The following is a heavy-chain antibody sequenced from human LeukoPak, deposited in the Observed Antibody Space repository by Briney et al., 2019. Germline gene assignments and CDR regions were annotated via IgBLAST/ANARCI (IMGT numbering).Heavy chain of an antibody. Sequence: GGSLRLSCAASGFTFSSFDMHWVRQPTGQGLEWVSTIGTASDTYYPGSVEGRFTLSRDNAKNSLYLQMNSLTAGDTAVYYCARGPRRGKYYYMDVWGKGTTVTVCS. J-gene: IGHJ6*03. V-gene: IGHV3-13*01. CDR3: ARGPRRGKYYYMDV. CDR1: GFTFSSFD. D-gene: IGHD1-1*01. CDR2: IGTASDT.